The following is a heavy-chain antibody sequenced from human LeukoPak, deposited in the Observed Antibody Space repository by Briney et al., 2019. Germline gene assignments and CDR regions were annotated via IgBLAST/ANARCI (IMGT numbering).Heavy chain of an antibody. CDR1: GFTFSSYA. V-gene: IGHV3-23*01. Sequence: GGSLRLSCAASGFTFSSYAMSWVRQAPGKGLEWVSAISASGGDTYYADSVKGRFTISRDNSRNTLYLQMNSLRAEDTAVYYCSKADYYYYMDVWGKGTTVTVSS. CDR3: SKADYYYYMDV. J-gene: IGHJ6*03. D-gene: IGHD6-19*01. CDR2: ISASGGDT.